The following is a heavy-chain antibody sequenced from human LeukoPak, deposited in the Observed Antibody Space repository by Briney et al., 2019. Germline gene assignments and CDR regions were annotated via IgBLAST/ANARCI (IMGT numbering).Heavy chain of an antibody. CDR2: ISDSGGVT. J-gene: IGHJ3*02. Sequence: GGSLRLSCAASGFTVSSNYMSWVRQAPGKGLEWGSAISDSGGVTKYADSVKGRFTISRDNSKNTLYLQMDSLRAEDTAVYYCARSRPATGTSRHPFDIWGQGTVVTVSS. CDR1: GFTVSSNY. CDR3: ARSRPATGTSRHPFDI. D-gene: IGHD1-1*01. V-gene: IGHV3-23*01.